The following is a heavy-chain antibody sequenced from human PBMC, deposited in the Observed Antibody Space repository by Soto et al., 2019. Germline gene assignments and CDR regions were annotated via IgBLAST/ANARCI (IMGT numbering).Heavy chain of an antibody. CDR1: GFNLRNYE. V-gene: IGHV3-48*03. Sequence: GGSLRLSCAVSGFNLRNYEMNWVRQVPGKGLEWISKISGSNNNIYYADSVQGRFTISRDNANNVLFLQMTSLRAEDTATYHCATEELCGADCYFFKHWGQGTLVTVSS. CDR3: ATEELCGADCYFFKH. CDR2: ISGSNNNI. D-gene: IGHD2-21*02. J-gene: IGHJ4*02.